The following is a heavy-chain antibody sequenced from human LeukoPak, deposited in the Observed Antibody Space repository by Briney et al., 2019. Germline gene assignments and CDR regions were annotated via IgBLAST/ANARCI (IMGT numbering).Heavy chain of an antibody. D-gene: IGHD1-26*01. J-gene: IGHJ4*02. CDR1: GGSFSGYY. V-gene: IGHV4-34*01. CDR2: INHSGST. Sequence: PSETLSLTCAVYGGSFSGYYWSWIRQPPGKGLEWIGEINHSGSTNYNPSLKSRVTISVDTSKNQFSLKLSSVTAADTAVYYCARDGGELPKYYFDYWGQGTLVTVSS. CDR3: ARDGGELPKYYFDY.